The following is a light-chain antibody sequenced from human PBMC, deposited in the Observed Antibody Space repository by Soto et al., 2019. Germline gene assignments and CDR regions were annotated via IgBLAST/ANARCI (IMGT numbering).Light chain of an antibody. J-gene: IGLJ3*02. CDR3: SSYKSTYTLL. Sequence: SALTQPASVSGSPGQSITISCTGTSSDVGGYNFVSWYQQHPGKAPKLLIYDVSNRPSGVSSRFSGSKSGNTASLTISGLQAEDEADYYCSSYKSTYTLLFGGGTKLTVL. CDR1: SSDVGGYNF. CDR2: DVS. V-gene: IGLV2-14*03.